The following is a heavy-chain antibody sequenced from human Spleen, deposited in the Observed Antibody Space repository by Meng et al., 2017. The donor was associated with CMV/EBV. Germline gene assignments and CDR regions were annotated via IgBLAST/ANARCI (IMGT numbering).Heavy chain of an antibody. V-gene: IGHV1-3*01. Sequence: CKTSRYSFTDYAMHWVRQAPGQSLEWMGWINAGNGDTKYSQKFKGRVTITWDTSASTVYMELNSLTSEDTAVYYCARDGWQQTFYFDYWGQGALVTVSS. J-gene: IGHJ4*02. CDR2: INAGNGDT. CDR1: RYSFTDYA. CDR3: ARDGWQQTFYFDY. D-gene: IGHD6-13*01.